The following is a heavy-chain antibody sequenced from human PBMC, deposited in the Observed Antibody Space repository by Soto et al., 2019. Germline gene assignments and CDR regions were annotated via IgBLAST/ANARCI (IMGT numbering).Heavy chain of an antibody. D-gene: IGHD5-12*01. CDR2: IIPIFGTA. Sequence: QVQLVQSGAEVKKPGSSVKVSCKASGDTFSSYAISWVRQAPGQGLEWMGGIIPIFGTANYAQKFQGRVTITADESTSTAYMELSSLRSEDTAVYYGARSLYSSYFVAKAYYFDYWGQGTLVTVSS. CDR3: ARSLYSSYFVAKAYYFDY. J-gene: IGHJ4*02. CDR1: GDTFSSYA. V-gene: IGHV1-69*01.